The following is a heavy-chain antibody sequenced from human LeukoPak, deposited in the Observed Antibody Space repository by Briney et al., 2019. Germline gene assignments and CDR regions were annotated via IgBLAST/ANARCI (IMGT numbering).Heavy chain of an antibody. Sequence: PGGSLRLSCAASGFTFSSYSMNWVRQAPGKGLEWVSYISSSSSTIYYADSVKGRFTISRDNAKNSLYLQMNSLRAEDTAVYYRARDRLFGAKSVVDYWGQGTLVTVSS. CDR1: GFTFSSYS. CDR3: ARDRLFGAKSVVDY. D-gene: IGHD3-3*01. J-gene: IGHJ4*02. V-gene: IGHV3-48*01. CDR2: ISSSSSTI.